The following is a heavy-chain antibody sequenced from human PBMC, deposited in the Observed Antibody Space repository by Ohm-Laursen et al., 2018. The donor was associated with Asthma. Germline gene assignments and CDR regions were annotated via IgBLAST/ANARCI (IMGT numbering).Heavy chain of an antibody. CDR2: ISWNSGSI. J-gene: IGHJ4*02. D-gene: IGHD5-12*01. CDR3: AKDRAEWLRWEFDY. V-gene: IGHV3-9*01. CDR1: GFTFDDYA. Sequence: SLRLSCTASGFTFDDYAMHWVRQAPGKGLEWASGISWNSGSIGYADSVKGRFTISRDNAKNSLYLQMNSLRAEDTALYYCAKDRAEWLRWEFDYWGQGTLVTVSS.